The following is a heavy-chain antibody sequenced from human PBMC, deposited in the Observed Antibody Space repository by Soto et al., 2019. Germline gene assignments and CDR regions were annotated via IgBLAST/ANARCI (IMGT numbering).Heavy chain of an antibody. Sequence: SETLSLTCTVSGGSISSSSYYWGWIRQPPGKGLEWIGSIYYSGSTYYNPSLKSRVTISVDTSKNQFSLKLSSVTAADTAVYYCARSINYGGNSDDAFDIWGQGTMVTVSS. CDR1: GGSISSSSYY. CDR2: IYYSGST. CDR3: ARSINYGGNSDDAFDI. D-gene: IGHD4-17*01. J-gene: IGHJ3*02. V-gene: IGHV4-39*01.